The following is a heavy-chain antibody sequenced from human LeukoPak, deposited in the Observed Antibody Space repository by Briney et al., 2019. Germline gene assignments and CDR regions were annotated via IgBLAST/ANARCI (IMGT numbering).Heavy chain of an antibody. CDR2: IYYSGST. V-gene: IGHV4-59*01. CDR3: ARVRTPYGYYGMDV. J-gene: IGHJ6*02. CDR1: GGSISSYY. Sequence: SETLTLTCTVSGGSISSYYWSWIRQPPGKGLEWIGYIYYSGSTNYNPSLKSRVTISVDTSKNQFSLKLSSVTAADTAVYYCARVRTPYGYYGMDVWGQGTTVTVSS. D-gene: IGHD3-10*01.